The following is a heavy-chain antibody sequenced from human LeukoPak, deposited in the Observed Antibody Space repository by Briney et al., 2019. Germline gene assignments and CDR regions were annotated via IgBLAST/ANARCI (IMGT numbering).Heavy chain of an antibody. CDR2: ISANTGDT. D-gene: IGHD4/OR15-4a*01. CDR3: ARRAGAYSHPYDY. Sequence: ASVKVSCKTSGYAFITYGINWVRQAPGQGLEWMGWISANTGDTNYAQNLQGRVTMTTDTSTSTAYMELRSLRSDDTAVYYCARRAGAYSHPYDYWGQGTLVTVSS. V-gene: IGHV1-18*01. J-gene: IGHJ4*02. CDR1: GYAFITYG.